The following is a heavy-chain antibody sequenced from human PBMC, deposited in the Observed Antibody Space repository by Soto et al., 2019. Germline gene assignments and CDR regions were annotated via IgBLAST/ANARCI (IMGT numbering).Heavy chain of an antibody. CDR1: GFTLCISA. CDR2: ISSNGGST. J-gene: IGHJ6*02. V-gene: IGHV3-64D*06. D-gene: IGHD5-12*01. CDR3: VKGGGYDFYYYGMDV. Sequence: GCSLRLGCSASGFTLCISAMNWVRQAPGKGLEYVSAISSNGGSTYYADSVKGRFTISRDNSKNTLYLQMSSLRAEDTAVYYCVKGGGYDFYYYGMDVWGQATTVTVSS.